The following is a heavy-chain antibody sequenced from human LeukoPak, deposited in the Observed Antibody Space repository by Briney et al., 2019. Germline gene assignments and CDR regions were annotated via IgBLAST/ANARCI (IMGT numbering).Heavy chain of an antibody. CDR1: GGSFSTYY. CDR2: IYYSGST. V-gene: IGHV4-59*01. J-gene: IGHJ6*03. Sequence: PSETLSLTCTVSGGSFSTYYWSWIRQPAGKGLEWIGYIYYSGSTNYNPSLKSRVTISVDTSKNQFSLKLSSVTAADTAVYYCARTEGYYYYYMDVWGKGTTVTVSS. CDR3: ARTEGYYYYYMDV.